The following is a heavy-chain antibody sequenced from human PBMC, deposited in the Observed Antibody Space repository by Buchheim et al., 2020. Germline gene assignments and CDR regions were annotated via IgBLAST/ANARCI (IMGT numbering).Heavy chain of an antibody. CDR2: ISGSGGST. V-gene: IGHV3-23*01. Sequence: EVQLLESGGGLVQPGGSLRLSCAASGFTFSSYAMSWVRQAPGKGLEWVSAISGSGGSTYSADSVKGRFTISRDNSKNTLYLQMNSLRAEDTAVYYCAKEKRFLEWFHAGAWFDPWGQGTL. CDR3: AKEKRFLEWFHAGAWFDP. J-gene: IGHJ5*02. CDR1: GFTFSSYA. D-gene: IGHD3-3*01.